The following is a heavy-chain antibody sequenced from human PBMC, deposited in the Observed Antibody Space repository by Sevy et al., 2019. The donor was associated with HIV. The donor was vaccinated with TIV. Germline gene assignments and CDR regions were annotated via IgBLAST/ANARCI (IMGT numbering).Heavy chain of an antibody. V-gene: IGHV3-73*01. CDR2: IRSKANSYAT. CDR1: GFTFSGSA. Sequence: GGSLRISCAASGFTFSGSAMHWVRQASGKGLEWVGRIRSKANSYATAYAASVKGRFTISRDDSKNTAYLQMNSLKTEDTAVYYCTRLTMVRGTLSYYYYGIDVRGQGTTVTVSS. J-gene: IGHJ6*02. D-gene: IGHD3-10*01. CDR3: TRLTMVRGTLSYYYYGIDV.